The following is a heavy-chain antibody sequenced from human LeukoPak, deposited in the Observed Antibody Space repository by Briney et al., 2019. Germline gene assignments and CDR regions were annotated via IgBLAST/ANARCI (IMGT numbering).Heavy chain of an antibody. D-gene: IGHD3-10*01. J-gene: IGHJ6*02. CDR1: GFSLSTTGVG. CDR2: IYWDDEE. Sequence: SGPTLVKPTQTLTLTCTFSGFSLSTTGVGVGWIRQPPRKALEWLALIYWDDEERYSPSLKSRLTITKDTSKSQVVLTMTNMDPVDTATYYCAHRRGGSGSSPRADYYYYGMDVWGQGTTVTVSS. V-gene: IGHV2-5*02. CDR3: AHRRGGSGSSPRADYYYYGMDV.